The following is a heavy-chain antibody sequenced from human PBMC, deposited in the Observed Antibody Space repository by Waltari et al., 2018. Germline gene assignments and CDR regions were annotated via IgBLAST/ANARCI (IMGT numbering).Heavy chain of an antibody. V-gene: IGHV6-1*01. Sequence: QVQLQQSGPGLVKPSQTLSLTCAISGDSVSSNSAAWNWIRQSPSRGLEWLGRTYYRSKWYNDYAVSVKSRITINPDTSKNQFSLQLNSVTPEDTAVYYCARGVSVEMATNQPLFDYWGQGTLDTVSS. J-gene: IGHJ4*02. CDR1: GDSVSSNSAA. D-gene: IGHD5-12*01. CDR3: ARGVSVEMATNQPLFDY. CDR2: TYYRSKWYN.